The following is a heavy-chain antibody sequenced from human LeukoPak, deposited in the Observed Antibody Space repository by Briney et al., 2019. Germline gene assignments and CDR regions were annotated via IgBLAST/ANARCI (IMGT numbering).Heavy chain of an antibody. CDR1: GGSISSGSYY. V-gene: IGHV4-61*02. Sequence: SETLSLTCTVSGGSISSGSYYWSWIRQPAGKGLEWIGRIYTSGSTNHNPSLKSRVTISVDTSKNQFSLKLSSVTAADTAVYYCARAEYSSSAPLFDYWGQGTLVTVSS. CDR2: IYTSGST. CDR3: ARAEYSSSAPLFDY. D-gene: IGHD6-6*01. J-gene: IGHJ4*02.